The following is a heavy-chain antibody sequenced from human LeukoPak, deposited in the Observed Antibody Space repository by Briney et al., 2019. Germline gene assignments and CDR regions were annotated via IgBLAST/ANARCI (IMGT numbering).Heavy chain of an antibody. V-gene: IGHV4-34*01. CDR2: INHSGST. D-gene: IGHD3-10*01. Sequence: SETLSLTCAVYGGSFSGYYWSWIRQPPGKGLEWIGEINHSGSTNYNPSLKSRVTISVDTSKNQFSLKLSSVTAADTAVYYCARGPIWYGVWFDPWGQGTPVTDSS. CDR3: ARGPIWYGVWFDP. J-gene: IGHJ5*02. CDR1: GGSFSGYY.